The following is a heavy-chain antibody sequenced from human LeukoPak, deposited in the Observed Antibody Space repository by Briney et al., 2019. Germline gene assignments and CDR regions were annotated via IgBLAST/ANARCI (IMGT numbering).Heavy chain of an antibody. J-gene: IGHJ4*02. CDR2: IYYSGST. CDR3: ARTYYCASGSYLFPDVYFDY. Sequence: SETLSLTCTVSGGSISSHYWSWIRQPPGKGLEWIGYIYYSGSTNYNPSLKSRVTISVDTSKNQFSLKLSSVTAADTGVSYCARTYYCASGSYLFPDVYFDYWGQGTLVTVSS. CDR1: GGSISSHY. V-gene: IGHV4-59*11. D-gene: IGHD3-10*01.